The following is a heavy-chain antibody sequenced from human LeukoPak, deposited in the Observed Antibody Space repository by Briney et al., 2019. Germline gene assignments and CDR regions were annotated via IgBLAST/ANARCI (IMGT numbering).Heavy chain of an antibody. CDR2: IYNGGST. J-gene: IGHJ6*02. CDR3: ASEHSGYDFGSDYYYGMDV. Sequence: GGSLRLSCAASGFTVSSNYMSWVRQAPGKGLEWVAVIYNGGSTYYADSVKGRFTISRDKSKNTLYLQMNSLRAEDTAVYYCASEHSGYDFGSDYYYGMDVWGQGTTVTVSS. V-gene: IGHV3-66*01. D-gene: IGHD5-12*01. CDR1: GFTVSSNY.